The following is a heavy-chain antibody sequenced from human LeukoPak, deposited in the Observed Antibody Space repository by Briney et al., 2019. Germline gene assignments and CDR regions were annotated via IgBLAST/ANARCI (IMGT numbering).Heavy chain of an antibody. V-gene: IGHV1-24*01. Sequence: ASVKVSCKVSGYTLTELSMHWVRQAPGKGLEWMGGFDPEDGETIYAQKFQGRVTMTEDTSTDTAYMELSSLRSEDTAVYYCATDHSRRSSHQGAFDIWGQGTMVTVSS. J-gene: IGHJ3*02. CDR3: ATDHSRRSSHQGAFDI. CDR1: GYTLTELS. D-gene: IGHD3-22*01. CDR2: FDPEDGET.